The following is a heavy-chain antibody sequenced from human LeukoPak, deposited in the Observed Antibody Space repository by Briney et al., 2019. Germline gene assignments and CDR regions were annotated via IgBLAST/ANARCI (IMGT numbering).Heavy chain of an antibody. Sequence: PGGSLRLSCAASGFTFSSYAVSWVRQAPGKGLEWVSAISGSGGSTYYADSVKGRFTISRDNSKNTLYLQMNSLRAEDTAVYYCAKAPGGYLTPLDYWGQGTLVTVSS. D-gene: IGHD1-26*01. V-gene: IGHV3-23*01. CDR1: GFTFSSYA. CDR3: AKAPGGYLTPLDY. CDR2: ISGSGGST. J-gene: IGHJ4*02.